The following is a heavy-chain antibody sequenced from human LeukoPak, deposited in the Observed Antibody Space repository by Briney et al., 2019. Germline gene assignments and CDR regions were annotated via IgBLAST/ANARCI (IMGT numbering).Heavy chain of an antibody. CDR3: AKWGRFGESFDY. D-gene: IGHD3-10*01. V-gene: IGHV3-30*18. J-gene: IGHJ4*02. Sequence: GGSLRLSCAASEFTFSSYGMHWVRQAPGKGLEWVAVISYDGSNKYYADSVKGRFTISRDNSKNTLYLQMNSLRPEDTAVYYCAKWGRFGESFDYWGQGTLVTVSS. CDR2: ISYDGSNK. CDR1: EFTFSSYG.